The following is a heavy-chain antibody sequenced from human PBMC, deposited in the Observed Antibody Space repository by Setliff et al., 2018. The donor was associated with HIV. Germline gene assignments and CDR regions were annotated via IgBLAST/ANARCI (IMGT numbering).Heavy chain of an antibody. CDR2: INAGNGNT. J-gene: IGHJ6*02. CDR1: GYTFTDYA. V-gene: IGHV1-3*01. D-gene: IGHD5-12*01. CDR3: ARDSAIVTTIIDHYYGMDV. Sequence: ASVKVSCKASGYTFTDYAIYWMRQAPGQRLEWLGWINAGNGNTEYSQNFQGRVTISRDTSASTAYMELSSLRSEGTAVYYCARDSAIVTTIIDHYYGMDVWGQGTTVTVSS.